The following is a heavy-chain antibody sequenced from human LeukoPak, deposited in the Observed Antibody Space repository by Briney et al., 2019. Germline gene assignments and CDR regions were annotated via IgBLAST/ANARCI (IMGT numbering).Heavy chain of an antibody. CDR3: AKDRSIGTYYTFDA. D-gene: IGHD1-26*01. Sequence: PGGSLRLSCAASGFTVSSNYMSWVRQAPGKGLEWVSTVTGSGDIAYYTDSDKGRFTISRDNSKNTLYLQMSSLKAKDTAVYYCAKDRSIGTYYTFDAWGQGTLVTVSS. V-gene: IGHV3-23*01. CDR1: GFTVSSNY. CDR2: VTGSGDIA. J-gene: IGHJ4*02.